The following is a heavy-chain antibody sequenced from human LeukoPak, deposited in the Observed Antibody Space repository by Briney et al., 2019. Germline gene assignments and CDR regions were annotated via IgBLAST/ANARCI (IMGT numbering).Heavy chain of an antibody. Sequence: ASVKVSCKASGYTFTGYYMHWVRQAPGQGLEWMGWINPNSGGTNYAQKFQGRVTMTRDTSISTAYMELSRLRSDDTAVYYCTRLWFGESISDYWGQGTLVTVSS. CDR2: INPNSGGT. V-gene: IGHV1-2*02. CDR1: GYTFTGYY. D-gene: IGHD3-10*01. CDR3: TRLWFGESISDY. J-gene: IGHJ4*02.